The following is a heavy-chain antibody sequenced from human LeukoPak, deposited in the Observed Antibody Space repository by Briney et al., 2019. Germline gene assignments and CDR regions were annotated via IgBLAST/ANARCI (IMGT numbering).Heavy chain of an antibody. CDR1: GFTFSSYS. CDR3: AEKNPSSSEAFYI. J-gene: IGHJ3*02. CDR2: ISSSSSYI. Sequence: GGSLRLSCAASGFTFSSYSMNWVRQAPGKGLGWGSSISSSSSYIYYADSVKGRFTISRDNAKNSLYLQMNSLRAEDTAVYYCAEKNPSSSEAFYIWGQGTMVTVSS. D-gene: IGHD2-2*01. V-gene: IGHV3-21*01.